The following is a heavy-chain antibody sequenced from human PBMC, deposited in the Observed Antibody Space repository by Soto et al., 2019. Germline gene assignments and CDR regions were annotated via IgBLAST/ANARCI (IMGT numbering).Heavy chain of an antibody. V-gene: IGHV3-23*01. D-gene: IGHD6-6*01. J-gene: IGHJ4*02. CDR2: ISGSGRNT. CDR1: GFTFSSNG. CDR3: ARNGLGSSPSAIDS. Sequence: PGGSLRLSCATSGFTFSSNGMSWVRQAPGKGLDWVSGISGSGRNTYYADSVKGRFTISRDNSKNTLSLQMNSLRAEDTAVYYCARNGLGSSPSAIDSWGQGTLVTVSS.